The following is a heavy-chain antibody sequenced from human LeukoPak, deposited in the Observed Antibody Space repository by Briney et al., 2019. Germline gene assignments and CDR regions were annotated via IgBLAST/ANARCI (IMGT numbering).Heavy chain of an antibody. V-gene: IGHV1-18*01. J-gene: IGHJ4*02. Sequence: ASVKVSCKASGYTFTSYGISWVRQAPGQGLEWMGWIRPYNWYTHYAQKFQGRVTVTTDTSTSTAQMELRSLRSDDTAIYYCARSPPHSDYGSGSRFDYWGQGTLVTVSS. D-gene: IGHD3-10*01. CDR2: IRPYNWYT. CDR3: ARSPPHSDYGSGSRFDY. CDR1: GYTFTSYG.